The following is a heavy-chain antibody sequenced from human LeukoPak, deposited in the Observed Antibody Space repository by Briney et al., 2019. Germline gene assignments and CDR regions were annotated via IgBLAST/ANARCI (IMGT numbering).Heavy chain of an antibody. CDR2: ISGSGGST. D-gene: IGHD2-15*01. CDR1: GFTFSSYA. Sequence: GGSLRLSFAASGFTFSSYAMSGVRPAPGKGLEWVSAISGSGGSTYYADSVKGRFTISRDNSKNTLYLQMNSLRAEDTAVYYCAKSGEMSVVVVAAYYGMDVWGKGTTVTVSS. CDR3: AKSGEMSVVVVAAYYGMDV. J-gene: IGHJ6*04. V-gene: IGHV3-23*01.